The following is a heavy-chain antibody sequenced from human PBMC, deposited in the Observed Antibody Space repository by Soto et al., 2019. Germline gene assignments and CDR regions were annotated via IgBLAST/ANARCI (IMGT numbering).Heavy chain of an antibody. CDR3: ARVTSRGYSYGFDY. CDR2: IYYSGST. CDR1: GGSISSGDYY. Sequence: PSETLSLTCTVSGGSISSGDYYWSWIRQLPGKGLEWIGYIYYSGSTYNNPSLKSRGAISIDTSKKQFSLKLSSVTAADTAVYYCARVTSRGYSYGFDYWGQGTLVTVSS. D-gene: IGHD5-18*01. V-gene: IGHV4-31*03. J-gene: IGHJ4*02.